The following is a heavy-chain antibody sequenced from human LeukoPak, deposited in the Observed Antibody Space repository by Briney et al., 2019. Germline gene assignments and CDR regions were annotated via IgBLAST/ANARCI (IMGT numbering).Heavy chain of an antibody. CDR1: GYTFTGYY. Sequence: GASVKVSCKASGYTFTGYYMHWVRQAPGQGLEWMGWINPNSGGTDYAQKFQGRATMTRDTSISTAYMELSRLRSDDTAVYYCARGVPSSSSAGWFDPWGQGTLVTVSS. D-gene: IGHD6-6*01. CDR3: ARGVPSSSSAGWFDP. V-gene: IGHV1-2*02. CDR2: INPNSGGT. J-gene: IGHJ5*02.